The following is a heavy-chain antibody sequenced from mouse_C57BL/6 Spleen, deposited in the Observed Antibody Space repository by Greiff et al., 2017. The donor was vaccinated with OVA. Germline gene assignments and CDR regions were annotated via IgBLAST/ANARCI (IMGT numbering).Heavy chain of an antibody. CDR3: TTGSSYVKFAY. D-gene: IGHD1-1*01. Sequence: EVQLQQSGAELVRPGASVKLSCTASGFNIIDDYMHWVKQRPEQGLEWIGWIDPENGDTEYASKFQGKATITADTSSNTAYLQLSSLTSEDTAVYYCTTGSSYVKFAYWGQGTLVTVSA. J-gene: IGHJ3*01. V-gene: IGHV14-4*01. CDR1: GFNIIDDY. CDR2: IDPENGDT.